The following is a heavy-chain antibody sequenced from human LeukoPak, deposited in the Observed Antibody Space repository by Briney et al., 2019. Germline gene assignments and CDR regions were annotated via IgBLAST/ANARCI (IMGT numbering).Heavy chain of an antibody. CDR3: ARAYYYDSSAQSTPFDY. CDR1: GGTFSSYA. D-gene: IGHD3-22*01. Sequence: SVKVSCKASGGTFSSYAISCVRQAPGPGLEWMGGIIPIFGTANYAQKFQGRVTITADESTSTAYMELSSLRSEDTAVYYCARAYYYDSSAQSTPFDYWGQGTLVTVSS. V-gene: IGHV1-69*01. J-gene: IGHJ4*02. CDR2: IIPIFGTA.